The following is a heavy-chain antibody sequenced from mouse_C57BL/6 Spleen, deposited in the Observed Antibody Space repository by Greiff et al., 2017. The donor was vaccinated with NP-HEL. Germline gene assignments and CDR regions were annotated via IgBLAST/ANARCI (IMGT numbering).Heavy chain of an antibody. CDR3: ARFYYDYDYWYFDV. D-gene: IGHD2-4*01. Sequence: VKLQESGAELARPGASVKLSCKASGYTFTSYGISWVKQRTGQGLEWIGEIYPRSGNTYYNEKFKGKATLTADKSSSTAYMELRSLTSEDSAVYFCARFYYDYDYWYFDVWGTGTTVTVSS. CDR2: IYPRSGNT. J-gene: IGHJ1*03. CDR1: GYTFTSYG. V-gene: IGHV1-81*01.